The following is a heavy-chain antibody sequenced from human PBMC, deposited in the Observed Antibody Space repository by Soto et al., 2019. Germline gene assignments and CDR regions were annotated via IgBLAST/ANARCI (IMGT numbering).Heavy chain of an antibody. CDR2: ISSSSSTI. CDR3: AREDVYYYYYMDV. J-gene: IGHJ6*03. CDR1: GFTFSSYS. Sequence: GGSLRLSCAASGFTFSSYSMNWVRQAPGKGLEWVSYISSSSSTIYYADSVKGRFTISRDNAKNSLYLQMNSLRAEDTAVYYCAREDVYYYYYMDVWGKGTTVTVSS. V-gene: IGHV3-48*01.